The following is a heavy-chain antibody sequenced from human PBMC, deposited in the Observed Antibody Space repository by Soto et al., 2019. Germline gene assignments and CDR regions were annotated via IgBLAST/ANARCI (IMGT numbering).Heavy chain of an antibody. CDR1: GYTFIDHY. CDR2: MNPNSCNT. D-gene: IGHD3-3*01. J-gene: IGHJ6*02. Sequence: GASVKVSCKASGYTFIDHYIHWVRQATGQGLEWMGWMNPNSCNTGYAQKFQGRVTMTRNTSISTAYMELSSLRSEDTAVYYCARGPTIFGVVINYYYYYGMDVGGQGTTVTVSS. CDR3: ARGPTIFGVVINYYYYYGMDV. V-gene: IGHV1-8*02.